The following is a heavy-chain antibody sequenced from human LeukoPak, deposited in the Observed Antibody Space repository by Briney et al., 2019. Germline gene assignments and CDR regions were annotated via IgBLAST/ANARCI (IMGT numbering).Heavy chain of an antibody. V-gene: IGHV1-69*04. D-gene: IGHD5-12*01. CDR3: ARDLDIVATS. J-gene: IGHJ4*02. CDR2: IIPILGIA. CDR1: GGTFSSYA. Sequence: SVKVSCKASGGTFSSYAFSWVRQAPGQGLEWMGRIIPILGIANYAQKFQGRVTITADKSTSTAYMELSSLRSEDTAVYYCARDLDIVATSWGQGTLVTVSS.